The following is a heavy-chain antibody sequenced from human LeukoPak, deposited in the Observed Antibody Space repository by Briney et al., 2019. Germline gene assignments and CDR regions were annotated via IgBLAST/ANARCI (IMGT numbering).Heavy chain of an antibody. V-gene: IGHV4-61*02. D-gene: IGHD3-10*01. J-gene: IGHJ3*02. CDR2: IYTSAST. CDR3: ARGYYGSGSYDDAFDI. Sequence: SETLSLTCTVSGGSISSGSYYWRWIRQPAGKGLEWIGRIYTSASTNYNPSLKSRVTISVDTSKNQFSLKLSSVTAADTAVYYCARGYYGSGSYDDAFDIWGQGTMVTVSS. CDR1: GGSISSGSYY.